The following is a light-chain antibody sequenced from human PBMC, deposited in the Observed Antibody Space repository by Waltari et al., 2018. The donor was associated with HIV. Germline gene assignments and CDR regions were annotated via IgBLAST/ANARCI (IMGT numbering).Light chain of an antibody. CDR1: SSDVGGYNY. J-gene: IGLJ3*02. CDR2: EVS. Sequence: QSALTQPASVSGSPGQSITISCTGTSSDVGGYNYVSWYQQHPGKAPKLMIYEVSNRPSGVSNRFAGSKSGNTASLAISGLQAEDEADYCCSSYTSSSTQVFCGGTKLTVL. CDR3: SSYTSSSTQV. V-gene: IGLV2-14*01.